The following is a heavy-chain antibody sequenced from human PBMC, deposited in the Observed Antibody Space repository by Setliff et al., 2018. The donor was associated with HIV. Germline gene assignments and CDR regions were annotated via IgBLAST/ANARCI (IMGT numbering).Heavy chain of an antibody. CDR2: VCQRGGI. D-gene: IGHD3-10*01. CDR3: AKDGVTDGSGSYFDY. CDR1: GDSIDSPHC. J-gene: IGHJ4*02. Sequence: PSETLSLTCTVSGDSIDSPHCWSWVRQSLEKGLEWIGEVCQRGGINYYPFFWSRFTISRDNSKNTLYLQMNSLRAEDTAVYYCAKDGVTDGSGSYFDYWGQGTLVTVSS. V-gene: IGHV4-4*02.